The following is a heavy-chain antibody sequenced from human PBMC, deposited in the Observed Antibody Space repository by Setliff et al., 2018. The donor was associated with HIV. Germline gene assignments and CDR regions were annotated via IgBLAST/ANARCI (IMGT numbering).Heavy chain of an antibody. CDR1: GDTFTSYV. J-gene: IGHJ6*02. CDR3: ARALRVDGDYYYGMDV. CDR2: MNPNSGNT. D-gene: IGHD4-17*01. V-gene: IGHV1-8*01. Sequence: SCKASGDTFTSYVISWVRQATGQGLEWMGWMNPNSGNTGYAQKFQGRVTMTRNTSISTAYMELSSLRSEDTAVYYCARALRVDGDYYYGMDVWGQGTTVTVS.